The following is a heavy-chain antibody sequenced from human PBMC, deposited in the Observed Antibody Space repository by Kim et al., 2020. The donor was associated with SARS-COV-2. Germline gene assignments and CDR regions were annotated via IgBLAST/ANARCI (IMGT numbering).Heavy chain of an antibody. V-gene: IGHV7-4-1*02. CDR2: INTNTGNP. Sequence: ASVKVSCKASGYTFTSYGINWLRQAPGQGLEWMGWINTNTGNPTYAQGFTGRFVFSLDTSVSTAYLQISSLKAEDTAVYYCAREGGYSSFSFVHWVDPWGQGTLVTVSS. CDR3: AREGGYSSFSFVHWVDP. D-gene: IGHD5-18*01. CDR1: GYTFTSYG. J-gene: IGHJ5*02.